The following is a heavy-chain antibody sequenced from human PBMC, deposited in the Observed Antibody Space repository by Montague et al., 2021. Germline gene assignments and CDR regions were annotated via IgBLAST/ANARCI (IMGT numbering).Heavy chain of an antibody. J-gene: IGHJ4*02. V-gene: IGHV6-1*01. CDR2: N. D-gene: IGHD1-26*01. Sequence: NNYSVSVKSRITINPETSKNQISLQLNSVTPEDTAVYYCARTSASSDYWGQGTLVTVSA. CDR3: ARTSASSDY.